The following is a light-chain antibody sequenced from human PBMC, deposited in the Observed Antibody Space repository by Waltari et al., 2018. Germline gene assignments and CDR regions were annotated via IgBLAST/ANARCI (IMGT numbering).Light chain of an antibody. CDR2: EVN. CDR1: SNDVGLYNL. CDR3: SSYTTHTPVV. V-gene: IGLV2-23*02. Sequence: SALTQPASVSGSPGQSITISCPGTSNDVGLYNLFSWYQHHPGKVPTLIIYEVNRRPSGVSNRFSGSKSGNTASLTVSGLLAEDEADYFCSSYTTHTPVVFGGGTKLTVL. J-gene: IGLJ3*02.